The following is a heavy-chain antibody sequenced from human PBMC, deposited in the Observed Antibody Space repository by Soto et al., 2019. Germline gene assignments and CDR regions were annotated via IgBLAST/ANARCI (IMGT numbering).Heavy chain of an antibody. Sequence: GGSLRPSCAASGFTFSRYAMGWFRQAPGKGLGWVPAISGSAGSTYHADSVKGRFTISRANSKNTLCLQMNSLRAEDTDVYNCAKAPPGRIAAAAVSWGQGTLVTVSS. CDR1: GFTFSRYA. CDR2: ISGSAGST. J-gene: IGHJ5*02. CDR3: AKAPPGRIAAAAVS. D-gene: IGHD6-13*01. V-gene: IGHV3-23*01.